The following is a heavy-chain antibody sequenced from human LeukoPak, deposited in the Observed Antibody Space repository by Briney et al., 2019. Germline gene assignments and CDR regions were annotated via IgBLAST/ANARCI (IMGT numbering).Heavy chain of an antibody. J-gene: IGHJ4*02. V-gene: IGHV3-30*02. D-gene: IGHD1-26*01. CDR1: GVTFSSYG. CDR3: ATDPSGTYSYYLHY. CDR2: IRDDGINK. Sequence: PGGFLRLSCAASGVTFSSYGMHWVRQAPGKGLEWVAFIRDDGINKFYSDSVKGRFTISRDNSKNTLYLQMNSLRTEDTAVYYCATDPSGTYSYYLHYWGQGTLVTVSS.